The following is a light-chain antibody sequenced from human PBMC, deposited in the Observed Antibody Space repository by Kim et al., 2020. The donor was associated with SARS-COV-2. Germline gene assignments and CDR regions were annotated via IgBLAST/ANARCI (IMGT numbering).Light chain of an antibody. V-gene: IGLV1-44*01. CDR2: SNN. J-gene: IGLJ1*01. CDR1: SSNIGSNT. Sequence: GQSVTISCSGSSSNIGSNTVNWYQQVPGTAPKLLIYSNNQRPSGVPDRFSGSKSGTSASLAISGLQSEDEADYYCAAWDDSLNIYVFGSGTKVTVL. CDR3: AAWDDSLNIYV.